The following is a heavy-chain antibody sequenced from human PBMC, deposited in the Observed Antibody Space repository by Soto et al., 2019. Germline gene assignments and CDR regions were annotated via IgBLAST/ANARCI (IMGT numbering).Heavy chain of an antibody. CDR1: GVTFSSYA. D-gene: IGHD1-26*01. CDR3: ARRSSGSYYDY. V-gene: IGHV3-23*01. Sequence: EVQLLESGGGLVQPGGSLRLSCAASGVTFSSYAMRWVRQAPVKGLEWVSAISGSGGSTYYADSVKGRFTISRDNSKNTLYLQMNSLRAEDTAVYYCARRSSGSYYDYWGQGTLVTVSS. J-gene: IGHJ4*02. CDR2: ISGSGGST.